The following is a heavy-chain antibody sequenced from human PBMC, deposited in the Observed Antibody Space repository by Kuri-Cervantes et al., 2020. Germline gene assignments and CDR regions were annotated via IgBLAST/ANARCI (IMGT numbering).Heavy chain of an antibody. V-gene: IGHV1-18*01. J-gene: IGHJ5*02. CDR1: GYTFTSYG. D-gene: IGHD3-10*01. CDR2: ISAYNGNT. CDR3: ARAVTMVQGVPINWFDP. Sequence: ASVKVSCKVSGYTFTSYGISWVRQAPGQGLEWMGWISAYNGNTNYAQKLQGRVTMTTDTSTSTAYMELRSLRSDDTAVYYYARAVTMVQGVPINWFDPWGQGTLVTVSS.